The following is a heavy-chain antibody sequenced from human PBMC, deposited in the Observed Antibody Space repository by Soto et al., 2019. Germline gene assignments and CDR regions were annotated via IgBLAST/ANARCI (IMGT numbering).Heavy chain of an antibody. Sequence: GGSLRLSCAASGFTVSSNYMRWVRQAPGKGLERVSVIYSGGSTYYADSVKGRFTISRDNSKNTLCLQMNSLRAEDTDVYYCATELTGSSAFDIWGQGTMVTVSS. CDR2: IYSGGST. J-gene: IGHJ3*02. V-gene: IGHV3-53*01. CDR1: GFTVSSNY. CDR3: ATELTGSSAFDI. D-gene: IGHD1-26*01.